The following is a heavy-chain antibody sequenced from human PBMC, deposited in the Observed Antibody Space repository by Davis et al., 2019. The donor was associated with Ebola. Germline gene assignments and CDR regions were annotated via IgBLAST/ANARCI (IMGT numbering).Heavy chain of an antibody. D-gene: IGHD5-24*01. CDR1: GYTFTSYG. Sequence: AASVKVSCKASGYTFTSYGISWVRQAPRQALEWMGWISAYNGNTNYAQKLQGRVTMTTDTSTSTAYMELRSLRSDDTAVYYCARATERWLQLLAPDYYFDYWGQGTLVTVSS. J-gene: IGHJ4*02. CDR2: ISAYNGNT. CDR3: ARATERWLQLLAPDYYFDY. V-gene: IGHV1-18*01.